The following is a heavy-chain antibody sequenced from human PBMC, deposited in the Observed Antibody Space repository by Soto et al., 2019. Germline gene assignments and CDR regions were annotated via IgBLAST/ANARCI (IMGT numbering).Heavy chain of an antibody. J-gene: IGHJ5*02. Sequence: QITLKESGPTLVKPTQTLTLTCTFSGFSLSTSGVGVGWIRQPPGKALEWLALIYWDDDKRYSPSLKSRLTTXKXTXXNQVVLTMTNMDPVDTATYYCAHRPYYSSSLWFDPWGQGTLVTVSS. CDR2: IYWDDDK. CDR3: AHRPYYSSSLWFDP. V-gene: IGHV2-5*02. D-gene: IGHD6-13*01. CDR1: GFSLSTSGVG.